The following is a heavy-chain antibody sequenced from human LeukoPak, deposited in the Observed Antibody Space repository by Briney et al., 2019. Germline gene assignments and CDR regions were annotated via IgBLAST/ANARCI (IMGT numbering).Heavy chain of an antibody. CDR2: IYSGGST. CDR3: ARDYYDSSGYSFFDY. V-gene: IGHV3-66*02. D-gene: IGHD3-22*01. CDR1: GFTVSSNY. Sequence: GGSRRLSCAASGFTVSSNYMSWVRQAPGKGLEWVSVIYSGGSTYYADSVKGRFTISRDNSKNTLYLQMNSLRAQDTAVYYCARDYYDSSGYSFFDYWGQGTLVTVSS. J-gene: IGHJ4*02.